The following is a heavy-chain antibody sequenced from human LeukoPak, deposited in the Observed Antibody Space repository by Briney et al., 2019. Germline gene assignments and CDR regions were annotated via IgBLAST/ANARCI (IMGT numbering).Heavy chain of an antibody. CDR3: ARVGGIAVAEHYYYYMDV. Sequence: GGSLRLSCAASGFTFSSYSMNWVRQAPGKGLEWVSSISSSSSYIYYADSVKGRFTISRDNAKNSLYLQMNSLRAEDTAVYYCARVGGIAVAEHYYYYMDVWGKGTTVTVSS. D-gene: IGHD6-19*01. V-gene: IGHV3-21*01. J-gene: IGHJ6*03. CDR1: GFTFSSYS. CDR2: ISSSSSYI.